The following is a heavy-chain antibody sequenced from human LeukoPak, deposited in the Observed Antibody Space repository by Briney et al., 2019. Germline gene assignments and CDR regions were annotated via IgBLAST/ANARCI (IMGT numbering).Heavy chain of an antibody. CDR2: IRGSGGST. J-gene: IGHJ4*02. Sequence: PGGSLRLSCAASGFTFSSYAMSWVRQAPGKGLEWVSGIRGSGGSTYYADSVKGRFTISRDSSKNTLYLQMNSLRAEDTAVYYCAKGYGSGSYYIGGLDFWGQGTLVTVSS. D-gene: IGHD3-10*01. CDR3: AKGYGSGSYYIGGLDF. V-gene: IGHV3-23*01. CDR1: GFTFSSYA.